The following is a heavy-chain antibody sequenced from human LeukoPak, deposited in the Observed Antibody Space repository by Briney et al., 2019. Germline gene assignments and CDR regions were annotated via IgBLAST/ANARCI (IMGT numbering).Heavy chain of an antibody. CDR3: ARGRQIFHY. CDR1: EFTFNSYA. CDR2: ISDSGGST. Sequence: GGSLRLSCAASEFTFNSYAMSWVRQAPGKGLEWVSAISDSGGSTYYTDSVKGRFTISRDNSKNTLYLQMNSLRAEDTAVYYCARGRQIFHYWGQGTLVTVSS. J-gene: IGHJ4*02. V-gene: IGHV3-23*01.